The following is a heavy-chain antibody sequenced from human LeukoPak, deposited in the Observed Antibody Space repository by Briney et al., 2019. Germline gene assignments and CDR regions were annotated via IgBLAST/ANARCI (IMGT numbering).Heavy chain of an antibody. J-gene: IGHJ4*02. Sequence: GASVKVSCKASGYTFTGYYMHWARQAPGQGLEWMGWINPNSGGTNYAQKFQGRVTMTRDTSISTAYMELRRLRPDDTAVYYCARELPSPNDHLYFDYWGQGTLVTVSS. CDR3: ARELPSPNDHLYFDY. D-gene: IGHD1-1*01. CDR2: INPNSGGT. CDR1: GYTFTGYY. V-gene: IGHV1-2*02.